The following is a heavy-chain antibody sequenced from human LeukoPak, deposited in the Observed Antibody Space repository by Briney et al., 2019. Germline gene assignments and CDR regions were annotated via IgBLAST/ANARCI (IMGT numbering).Heavy chain of an antibody. V-gene: IGHV4-59*01. CDR2: IYYSGST. J-gene: IGHJ2*01. CDR3: ARVYYSNSYDYWYFDL. CDR1: GGSIRSYY. Sequence: SETLSLTCTVSGGSIRSYYWSWIRQPPGKGLEWIAYIYYSGSTNYNPSLKSRVTISVDTSKSQFSLKLRSVTAADTAVYYCARVYYSNSYDYWYFDLWGRGTLVTVSS. D-gene: IGHD6-13*01.